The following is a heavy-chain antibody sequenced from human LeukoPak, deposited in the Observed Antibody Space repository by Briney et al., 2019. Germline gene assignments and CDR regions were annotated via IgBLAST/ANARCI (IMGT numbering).Heavy chain of an antibody. J-gene: IGHJ5*02. D-gene: IGHD1/OR15-1a*01. CDR2: ISAYNGNT. CDR1: GYTFTSYG. CDR3: ARDVWNSTWPVNWFDP. V-gene: IGHV1-18*01. Sequence: GASVKVSCKASGYTFTSYGISWVRQAPGQGLEWMGWISAYNGNTNYAQKLQGRVTMTTDTSTSTAYMELRSLRSDDTAVYYCARDVWNSTWPVNWFDPWGQGTLVTVSS.